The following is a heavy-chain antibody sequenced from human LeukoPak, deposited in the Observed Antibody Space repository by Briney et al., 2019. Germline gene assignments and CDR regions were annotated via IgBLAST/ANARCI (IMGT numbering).Heavy chain of an antibody. CDR3: ASGDLTGYSCY. Sequence: SETLSLTCTVSGGSISSYHWSWIRQPPGKGLGWIGYIYYSGSTNYNPSLKSRVTISVDTSKNQFSLKLSSVTAADTAVYYCASGDLTGYSCYWGQGTLVTVSS. V-gene: IGHV4-59*01. J-gene: IGHJ4*02. CDR1: GGSISSYH. D-gene: IGHD3-9*01. CDR2: IYYSGST.